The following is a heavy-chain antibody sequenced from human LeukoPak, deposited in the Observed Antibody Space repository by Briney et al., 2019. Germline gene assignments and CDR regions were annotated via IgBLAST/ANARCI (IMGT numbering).Heavy chain of an antibody. V-gene: IGHV3-30*02. CDR3: AKTPQSNYDFWSGASWYFDY. CDR1: GFTFSSYG. J-gene: IGHJ4*02. D-gene: IGHD3-3*01. CDR2: IRYDGSNK. Sequence: PGGSLRLSCAASGFTFSSYGMHWVRQAPGKGLEWVALIRYDGSNKYYADSVKGRFTISRDNSKNTLYLQMNSLRAEDTAVYYCAKTPQSNYDFWSGASWYFDYWGQGTLVTVSS.